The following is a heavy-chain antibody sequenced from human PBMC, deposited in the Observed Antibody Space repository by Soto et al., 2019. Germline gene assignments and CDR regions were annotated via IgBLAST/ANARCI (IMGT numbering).Heavy chain of an antibody. Sequence: GASVKVSCMASGYTLSSYVMHWVRQAPGQRLEWMGWINAGNGNTRYSQEFQGRITITRDTSASTAYMEVSSLRPEDTAVYYCAREIQGTRFCSGGSCPSDYWGQGTQVTVSS. CDR2: INAGNGNT. J-gene: IGHJ4*02. CDR3: AREIQGTRFCSGGSCPSDY. D-gene: IGHD2-15*01. V-gene: IGHV1-3*01. CDR1: GYTLSSYV.